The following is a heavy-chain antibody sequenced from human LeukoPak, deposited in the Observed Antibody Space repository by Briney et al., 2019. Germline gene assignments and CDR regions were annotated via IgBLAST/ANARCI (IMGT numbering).Heavy chain of an antibody. D-gene: IGHD6-13*01. CDR3: ARGGSGRSGIAAAGTTDY. CDR1: GYTFTSYA. Sequence: ASVKVSCKASGYTFTSYAMNWVRQAPGQGLEWMGWINTNTGNPTYAQGFTGRFVFSLDTSVSTAYLQSSSLKAEDTAVYYCARGGSGRSGIAAAGTTDYWGQGTLVTVSS. J-gene: IGHJ4*02. CDR2: INTNTGNP. V-gene: IGHV7-4-1*02.